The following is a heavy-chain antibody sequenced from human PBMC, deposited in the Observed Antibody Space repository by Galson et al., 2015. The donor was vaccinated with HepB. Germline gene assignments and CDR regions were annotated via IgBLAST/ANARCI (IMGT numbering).Heavy chain of an antibody. Sequence: ETLSLTCTVSGGSVSSRSYYWNWIRQPPGKELEWIGFIYFSGNTNYNPSLKSRVTISVDTSKNQFSLKLSSVTAADTAVYYCARAVVPAPAPFDYWGQGTLVTVSS. CDR2: IYFSGNT. CDR1: GGSVSSRSYY. CDR3: ARAVVPAPAPFDY. D-gene: IGHD2-2*01. J-gene: IGHJ4*02. V-gene: IGHV4-61*01.